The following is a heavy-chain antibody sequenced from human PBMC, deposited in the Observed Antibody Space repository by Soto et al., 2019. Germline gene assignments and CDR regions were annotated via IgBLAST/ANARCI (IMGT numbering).Heavy chain of an antibody. CDR2: ISPMFRRA. CDR1: GGRFSSYS. V-gene: IGHV1-69*01. CDR3: AREGCSGPHWGAWRGLNRFDR. Sequence: QVQLVQSGAEVKKSGSSVKVSCTSSGGRFSSYSLSWVRQAPGQGLEWMGGISPMFRRANYAQRFQGRLTFRGDESTTTAYMELTGLTFEDTATYYCAREGCSGPHWGAWRGLNRFDRWGQGTLVTVSS. D-gene: IGHD7-27*01. J-gene: IGHJ5*02.